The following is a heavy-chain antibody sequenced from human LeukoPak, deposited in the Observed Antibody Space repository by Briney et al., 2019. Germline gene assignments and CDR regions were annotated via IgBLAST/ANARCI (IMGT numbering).Heavy chain of an antibody. CDR2: INQDGSEE. Sequence: GGSLRLSCAASGLPFSTFWMNWVRQAPGKGLEWVANINQDGSEEYYVDSVKGRFTISRDNAKNSVYLQMNSLRVEDTAVYYCAKGYYGYWGQGTLVTVSS. V-gene: IGHV3-7*01. CDR1: GLPFSTFW. J-gene: IGHJ4*02. CDR3: AKGYYGY. D-gene: IGHD3-3*01.